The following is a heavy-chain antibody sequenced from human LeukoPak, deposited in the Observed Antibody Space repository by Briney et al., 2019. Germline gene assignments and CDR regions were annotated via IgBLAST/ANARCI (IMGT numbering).Heavy chain of an antibody. Sequence: SETLSLTCAVSGYSLCKNYYWGWIRPPPGKGLEWIGKIYGTGSTSYNPSLMNRVTMSVDTSKNHFSLKLTSVTAADTAVYYCARYDSRGSASTRFDYWGQGILVTISS. CDR3: ARYDSRGSASTRFDY. CDR1: GYSLCKNYY. J-gene: IGHJ4*02. V-gene: IGHV4-38-2*01. D-gene: IGHD3-16*01. CDR2: IYGTGST.